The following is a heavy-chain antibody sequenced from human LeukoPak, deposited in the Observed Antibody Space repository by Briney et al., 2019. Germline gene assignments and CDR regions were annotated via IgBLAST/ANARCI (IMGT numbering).Heavy chain of an antibody. D-gene: IGHD4-17*01. CDR1: GGSISSYY. Sequence: SETLSLTCTVSGGSISSYYWSWIRQPPGKGLEWIGYIYYSGSTNYNPSLKSRVTILVDTSKNQFSLKLSSVTAADTAVYYCARHESDYGDYEAYYFDYWGQGTLVTVSS. V-gene: IGHV4-59*08. CDR3: ARHESDYGDYEAYYFDY. J-gene: IGHJ4*02. CDR2: IYYSGST.